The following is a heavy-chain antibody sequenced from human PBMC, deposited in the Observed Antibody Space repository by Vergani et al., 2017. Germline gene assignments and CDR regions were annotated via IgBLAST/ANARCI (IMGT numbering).Heavy chain of an antibody. CDR2: ISSSSSTI. D-gene: IGHD5/OR15-5a*01. Sequence: EVQLLESGGGLVQPGGSLRLSCAASGFTFSSYAMSWVRQAPGKGLEWVSYISSSSSTIYYADSVKGRFTISRDNAKNSLYLQMNSLRAEDTAVYYCARDHWSTTYYYYGMDVWGQGTTVTVSS. J-gene: IGHJ6*02. CDR1: GFTFSSYA. V-gene: IGHV3-48*01. CDR3: ARDHWSTTYYYYGMDV.